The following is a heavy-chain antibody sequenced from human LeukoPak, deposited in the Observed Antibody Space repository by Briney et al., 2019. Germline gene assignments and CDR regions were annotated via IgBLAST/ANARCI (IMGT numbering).Heavy chain of an antibody. V-gene: IGHV3-23*01. CDR1: GFSLSGYA. CDR3: AKCRGSSWSDYFDY. CDR2: ISDSGGST. D-gene: IGHD6-13*01. J-gene: IGHJ4*02. Sequence: GGSLRLSCAVSGFSLSGYAMSWVRKAPGKGLEWVSAISDSGGSTYYADSVKGRFTISRDNSRNTLYLQMNTLRAEGTAVYYCAKCRGSSWSDYFDYWGQGTLVTVSS.